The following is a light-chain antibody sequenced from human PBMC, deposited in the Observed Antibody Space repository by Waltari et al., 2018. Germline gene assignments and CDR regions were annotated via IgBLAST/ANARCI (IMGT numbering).Light chain of an antibody. CDR1: QSVSNN. Sequence: EIVMTQSPATLSVSPAERATHSCRASQSVSNNLAWYHQNPGQAPRLLIYGAYTRATGISARFSGSGSGTDFTLTINSLQSEDFAVYYCQQYKNWPRTFGPGTKVEIK. CDR2: GAY. V-gene: IGKV3-15*01. CDR3: QQYKNWPRT. J-gene: IGKJ3*01.